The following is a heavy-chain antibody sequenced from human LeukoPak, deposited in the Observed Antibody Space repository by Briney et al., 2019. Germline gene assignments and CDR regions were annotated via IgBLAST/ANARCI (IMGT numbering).Heavy chain of an antibody. D-gene: IGHD5-24*01. V-gene: IGHV4-59*01. CDR3: ARVSGATIFY. CDR1: GGSISSYY. CDR2: IYYSGST. J-gene: IGHJ4*02. Sequence: SETLSLTCTVSGGSISSYYWSWIRQPPGKGLEWIGYIYYSGSTNYNPSLKSRVTISVDTSKNQFSLKLSSVTAADTAVYYCARVSGATIFYWGQGTLVTVSS.